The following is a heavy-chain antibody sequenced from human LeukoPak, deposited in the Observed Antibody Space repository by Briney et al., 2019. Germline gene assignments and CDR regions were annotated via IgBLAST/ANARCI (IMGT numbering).Heavy chain of an antibody. CDR2: IYYSGST. V-gene: IGHV4-59*01. D-gene: IGHD4-17*01. CDR1: GGSISSYY. CDR3: ARALYGDYVYYFDN. Sequence: PSETLSLTCTVSGGSISSYYWSWIRRPPGKGLEWIGYIYYSGSTNYNPSLKSRVTISVDTSKNQFSLKLSSVTAADTAVYYCARALYGDYVYYFDNWGQGTLVTVSS. J-gene: IGHJ4*02.